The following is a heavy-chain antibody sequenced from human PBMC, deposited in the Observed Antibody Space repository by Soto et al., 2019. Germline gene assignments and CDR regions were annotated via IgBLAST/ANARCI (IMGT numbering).Heavy chain of an antibody. CDR1: G. J-gene: IGHJ4*02. V-gene: IGHV3-30*18. CDR3: AKARVRIVGANSFDY. D-gene: IGHD1-26*01. Sequence: GGRWISKKQGKGLEWVALISDDGDKRYYADSVRGRLIISRDNSRDTLYLQMNSLGPDDTAVYFCAKARVRIVGANSFDYWGQGTPVTV. CDR2: ISDDGDKR.